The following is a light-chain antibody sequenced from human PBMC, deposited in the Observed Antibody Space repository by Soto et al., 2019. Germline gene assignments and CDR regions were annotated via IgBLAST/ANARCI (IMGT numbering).Light chain of an antibody. J-gene: IGLJ2*01. Sequence: QSALTQPASVSGSPGQSITISCTGTSSDIGGYNYVSWYQHNPGKAPKLMIYDVSNRPSGVSNRFSGSKSGNTASLTISGLQAEDEADYYCSSYTSSTTLVLFGGGTKLTVL. CDR1: SSDIGGYNY. CDR2: DVS. CDR3: SSYTSSTTLVL. V-gene: IGLV2-14*03.